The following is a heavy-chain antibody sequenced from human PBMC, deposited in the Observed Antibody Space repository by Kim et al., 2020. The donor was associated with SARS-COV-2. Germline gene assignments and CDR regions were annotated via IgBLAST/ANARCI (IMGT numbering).Heavy chain of an antibody. J-gene: IGHJ5*02. CDR2: IWYDGSNK. V-gene: IGHV3-33*01. D-gene: IGHD6-19*01. Sequence: GGSLRLSCAASGFTFSSYGMHWVRQAPGKGLEWVAVIWYDGSNKYYADSVKGRFTISRDNSKNTLYLQMNSLRAEDTAVYYCARDGAYSSGWPLGAWGQGTLVTVSS. CDR1: GFTFSSYG. CDR3: ARDGAYSSGWPLGA.